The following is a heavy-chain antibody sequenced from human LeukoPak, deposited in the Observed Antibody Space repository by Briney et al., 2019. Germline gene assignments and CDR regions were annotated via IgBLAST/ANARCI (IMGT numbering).Heavy chain of an antibody. CDR3: ARARLNYDFWSGYVYYFDY. Sequence: GGSLRLSCAASGFTFSSYWMNWVRQAPGKGLVWVSRIASDGSSTTYADSVKGRFSISRDNAKNTLYLQMNSLRVEDTAVYYCARARLNYDFWSGYVYYFDYWGQGTLVTVSS. CDR1: GFTFSSYW. D-gene: IGHD3-3*01. J-gene: IGHJ4*02. CDR2: IASDGSST. V-gene: IGHV3-74*01.